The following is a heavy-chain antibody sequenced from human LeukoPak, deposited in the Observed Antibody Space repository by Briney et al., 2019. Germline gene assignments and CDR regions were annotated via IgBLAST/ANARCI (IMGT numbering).Heavy chain of an antibody. J-gene: IGHJ4*02. CDR1: GFTFSSYA. V-gene: IGHV3-23*01. Sequence: GGSLRLSCAASGFTFSSYAMSWVRQAPGKGLEWVPAISGSGGSTYYADSVKGRFTISRDNSKNTLYLQMNSLRAEDTAVYYCAKDDDFWSGSLGLFDYWGQGTLVTVSS. CDR2: ISGSGGST. D-gene: IGHD3-3*01. CDR3: AKDDDFWSGSLGLFDY.